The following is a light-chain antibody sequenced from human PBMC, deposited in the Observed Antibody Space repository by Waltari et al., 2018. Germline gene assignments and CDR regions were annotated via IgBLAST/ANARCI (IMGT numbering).Light chain of an antibody. Sequence: QSVLTQPVYVSGIPGQRVTVSCSGSSSHIRVNLVSWYQQIPGEAPKLLIYRDKQRPSGVPDRFLCSKSGTAASLAISVLRSEDEAEYFCATWDAILSGHYAFGTGTSVFVL. J-gene: IGLJ1*01. V-gene: IGLV1-47*01. CDR2: RDK. CDR1: SSHIRVNL. CDR3: ATWDAILSGHYA.